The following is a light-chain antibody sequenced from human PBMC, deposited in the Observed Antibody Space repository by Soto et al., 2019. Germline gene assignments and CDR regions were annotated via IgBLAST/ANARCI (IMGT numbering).Light chain of an antibody. J-gene: IGKJ5*01. CDR2: DIF. CDR3: QQRYSWPPIT. Sequence: EDVLWQSPGTLSVSQGERATLSCRASQSVGSDLAWYQQKPGQAPRLVIYDIFTRATGVPTRISGSGSETDFTLTISSLEPEDFAVYYCQQRYSWPPITFGQGTRLEIK. V-gene: IGKV3-11*01. CDR1: QSVGSD.